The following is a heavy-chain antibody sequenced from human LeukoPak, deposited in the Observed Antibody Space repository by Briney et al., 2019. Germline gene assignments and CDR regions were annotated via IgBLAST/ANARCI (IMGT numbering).Heavy chain of an antibody. D-gene: IGHD6-19*01. CDR1: GFTFSSYA. J-gene: IGHJ5*02. CDR3: ARDGKIAVAGTLGHWFDP. Sequence: PGRSLRLSCAASGFTFSSYAMHWVRQAPGKGLEWVAVISYDGSNKYYADSVKGRFTISRDNSKNTLYLQMNSLRAEDTAVYYCARDGKIAVAGTLGHWFDPWAREPWSPSPQ. CDR2: ISYDGSNK. V-gene: IGHV3-30-3*01.